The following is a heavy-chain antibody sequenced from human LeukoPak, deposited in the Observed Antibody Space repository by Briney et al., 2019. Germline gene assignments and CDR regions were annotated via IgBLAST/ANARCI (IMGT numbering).Heavy chain of an antibody. D-gene: IGHD3-22*01. CDR2: ISGSGGST. CDR3: AKAPVQHYYDSSGYYSGIYFDY. Sequence: GGSLRLSCAASGFTFSSYSMNWVRRAPGKGLEWVSAISGSGGSTYYADSVKGRFTISRDNSKNTLYLQMNSLRAEDTAVYYCAKAPVQHYYDSSGYYSGIYFDYWGQGTLVTVSS. V-gene: IGHV3-23*01. J-gene: IGHJ4*02. CDR1: GFTFSSYS.